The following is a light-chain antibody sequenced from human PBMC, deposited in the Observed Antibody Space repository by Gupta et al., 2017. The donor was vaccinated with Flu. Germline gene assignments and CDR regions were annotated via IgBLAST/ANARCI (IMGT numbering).Light chain of an antibody. J-gene: IGLJ2*01. V-gene: IGLV3-25*03. CDR3: HSPYTSATSVL. CDR1: ELTSKY. CDR2: TDT. Sequence: GETVKINGAVAELTSKYFFCYPQKPFHSPVIFIYTDTKSTSGMPVRFSGSTSVAAVSLTISWVQAEDVADYYCHSPYTSATSVLFGGGTKLTVL.